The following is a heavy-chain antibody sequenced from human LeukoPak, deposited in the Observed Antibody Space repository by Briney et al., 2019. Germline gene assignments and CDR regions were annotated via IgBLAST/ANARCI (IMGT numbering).Heavy chain of an antibody. CDR2: ISGSGART. CDR1: GFTFTNYA. V-gene: IGHV3-23*01. Sequence: GGSLRLSCAASGFTFTNYAMSWVRQAPGQGLEWVSAISGSGARTYYADSVKGRFTVSRDNSKSTVYLQMNSLRAEERAVYYSAKEQTSSGFFDDWGQGTLVTVSS. J-gene: IGHJ4*02. CDR3: AKEQTSSGFFDD. D-gene: IGHD3-10*01.